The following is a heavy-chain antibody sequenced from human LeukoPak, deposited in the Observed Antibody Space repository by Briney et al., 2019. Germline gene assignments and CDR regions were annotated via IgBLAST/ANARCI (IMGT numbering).Heavy chain of an antibody. D-gene: IGHD2-21*01. V-gene: IGHV4-61*02. Sequence: PSETLSLTCTVSGGSISSGGFYWSWIRQPAGKGLEWIGRIYTLGSTNYNPSLKSRVTISVDASKNQFSLKLSSVTAADTAVYYCARDGPTLWYFDYWGQGTLVTVSS. CDR1: GGSISSGGFY. CDR2: IYTLGST. CDR3: ARDGPTLWYFDY. J-gene: IGHJ4*02.